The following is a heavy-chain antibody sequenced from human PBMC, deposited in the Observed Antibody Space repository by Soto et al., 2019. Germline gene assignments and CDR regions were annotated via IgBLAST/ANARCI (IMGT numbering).Heavy chain of an antibody. CDR3: AKDRRYFGSGSYYNGFDP. D-gene: IGHD3-10*01. Sequence: QVQLVESGGGVVQPGGSLRLSCAASGFTFSRYFMHWVRQAPGKGLEWVAVIPYDESNKYYADSVKGRFTISRDNSKNTLYLEMSGLRPDDTAVYYCAKDRRYFGSGSYYNGFDPWGQGTLVTVSS. V-gene: IGHV3-30*18. CDR1: GFTFSRYF. CDR2: IPYDESNK. J-gene: IGHJ5*02.